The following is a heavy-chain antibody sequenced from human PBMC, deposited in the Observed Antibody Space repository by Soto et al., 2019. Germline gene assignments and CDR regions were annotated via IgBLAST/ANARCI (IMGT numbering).Heavy chain of an antibody. D-gene: IGHD3-22*01. CDR2: IDPVDSDD. Sequence: GESLQISCQGSVYIFTKHWIAWVRQKPGKGLEWIGIIDPVDSDDRYSPSFEGRVTISVDKSNNTAFLRWDKLKTSDTATYFCARGALAPSGHYYPYNWCGSFGQGILGTVSS. J-gene: IGHJ5*01. CDR3: ARGALAPSGHYYPYNWCGS. V-gene: IGHV5-51*01. CDR1: VYIFTKHW.